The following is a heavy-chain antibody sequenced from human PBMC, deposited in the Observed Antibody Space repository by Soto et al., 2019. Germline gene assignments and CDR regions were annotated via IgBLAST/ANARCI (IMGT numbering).Heavy chain of an antibody. CDR2: VYHSGTT. CDR3: ARDMPYGAGSLAGCDY. D-gene: IGHD1-26*01. Sequence: PSETPALTCSFSGVSITVSYWRWIRDPPGKTLEWIGYVYHSGTTTYNPSLKSRVSISVDTSKNQFSLRLTSVIAADTAVYYCARDMPYGAGSLAGCDYWGQGILVTVSS. CDR1: GVSITVSY. J-gene: IGHJ4*02. V-gene: IGHV4-59*01.